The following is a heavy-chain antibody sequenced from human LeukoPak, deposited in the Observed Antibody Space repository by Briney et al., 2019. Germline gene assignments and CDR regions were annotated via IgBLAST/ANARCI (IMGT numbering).Heavy chain of an antibody. CDR2: ISWDGGST. CDR1: GFTFDDYT. Sequence: GGSLRLSCAASGFTFDDYTTHWVRQAPGKGLEWVSLISWDGGSTYYADSVKGRFTISRDNSKNSLYLQMNSLRTEDTALYYCAKDFGDGYNFHYFDYWGQGTLVTVSS. V-gene: IGHV3-43*01. J-gene: IGHJ4*02. D-gene: IGHD5-24*01. CDR3: AKDFGDGYNFHYFDY.